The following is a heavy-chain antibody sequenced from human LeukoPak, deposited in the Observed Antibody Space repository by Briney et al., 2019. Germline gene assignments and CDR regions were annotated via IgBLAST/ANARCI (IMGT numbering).Heavy chain of an antibody. Sequence: SETLSLTCTVSGGSISSYYWSCIRQPAGKGLEWIGRFYTSGSTHYNPSLKSRVTMSIDTSKNQFSLKLSSVTAADTAVYYCARDARLHYYFDYWGQGTLVTVSS. J-gene: IGHJ4*02. V-gene: IGHV4-4*07. CDR3: ARDARLHYYFDY. D-gene: IGHD6-25*01. CDR1: GGSISSYY. CDR2: FYTSGST.